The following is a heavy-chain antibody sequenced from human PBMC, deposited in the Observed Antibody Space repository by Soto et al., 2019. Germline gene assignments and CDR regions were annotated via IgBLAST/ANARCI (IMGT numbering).Heavy chain of an antibody. Sequence: PGGSLRLSCAASGFTFSSYGMHWVRQAPGKGLEWVAVISYDGSNKYYADSVKGRFTISRDNSKNTLYLQMNSLRAEGTAVYYCAKVRLVGFGELDYWGQGTLVTVSS. D-gene: IGHD3-10*01. V-gene: IGHV3-30*18. CDR1: GFTFSSYG. CDR2: ISYDGSNK. CDR3: AKVRLVGFGELDY. J-gene: IGHJ4*02.